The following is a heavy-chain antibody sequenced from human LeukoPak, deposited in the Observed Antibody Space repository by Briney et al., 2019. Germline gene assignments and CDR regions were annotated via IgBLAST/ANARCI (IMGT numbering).Heavy chain of an antibody. V-gene: IGHV3-7*01. CDR2: IKQDGSEK. CDR1: GFTFSSYA. D-gene: IGHD3-22*01. Sequence: GGSLRLSCEASGFTFSSYAMSWVRQAPGKGLEWVANIKQDGSEKYYVDSVKGRFTISRDNAKNSLYLQMNSLRAEDTAVYYCARDQSRDYYDSSGYYYYYYYYMDVWGKGTTVTVSS. J-gene: IGHJ6*03. CDR3: ARDQSRDYYDSSGYYYYYYYYMDV.